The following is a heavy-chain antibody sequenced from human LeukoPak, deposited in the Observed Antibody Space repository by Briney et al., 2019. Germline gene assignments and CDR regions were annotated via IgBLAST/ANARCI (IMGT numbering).Heavy chain of an antibody. V-gene: IGHV5-51*04. D-gene: IGHD3-10*01. CDR2: IYPTDSDP. CDR1: GYSFTNFW. CDR3: ARLILNYGWD. Sequence: GESLKISCKGSGYSFTNFWIGWVRQMPGKGLEWMGIIYPTDSDPKYSPSFQGQVTISVDKPISTAYLQWSSLKASDTAMYYCARLILNYGWDWGQGTLVTVSS. J-gene: IGHJ4*02.